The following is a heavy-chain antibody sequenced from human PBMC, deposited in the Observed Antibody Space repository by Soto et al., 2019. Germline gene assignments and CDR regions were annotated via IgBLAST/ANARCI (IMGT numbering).Heavy chain of an antibody. Sequence: VQLLESGGGLVQPGGSLRLSCAASGFTFSSYAMSWVRQAPGKGLEWVSAISGSGGSTYYADSVKGRFTISRDNSKNTLYLQMNSLRAEDTAVYYCAKDRGCSSTSCYVGNFDYWGQGTLVTVSS. CDR2: ISGSGGST. V-gene: IGHV3-23*01. CDR3: AKDRGCSSTSCYVGNFDY. CDR1: GFTFSSYA. J-gene: IGHJ4*02. D-gene: IGHD2-2*01.